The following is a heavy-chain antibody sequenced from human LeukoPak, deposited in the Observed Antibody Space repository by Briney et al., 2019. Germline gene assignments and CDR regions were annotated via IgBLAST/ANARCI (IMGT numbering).Heavy chain of an antibody. CDR2: IYPSDSDT. CDR1: GYRFTSYW. J-gene: IGHJ3*02. CDR3: ARLSSSWPHATFDI. V-gene: IGHV5-51*01. D-gene: IGHD6-13*01. Sequence: GESLKISCKGSGYRFTSYWIGWVRRMPGKGLEWMGIIYPSDSDTRYSPSFQGQVTISADKSISTVSLQWSSLKASDSAMYYCARLSSSWPHATFDIWGQGTMVTVSS.